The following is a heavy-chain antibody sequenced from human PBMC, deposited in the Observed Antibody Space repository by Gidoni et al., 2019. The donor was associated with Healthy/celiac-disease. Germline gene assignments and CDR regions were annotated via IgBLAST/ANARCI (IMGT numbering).Heavy chain of an antibody. J-gene: IGHJ4*02. Sequence: EWVSAISGSGGSTYYADSVKGRFTISRDNSKNTLYLQMNSLRAEDPAGYYCAKENYGITMVRGVISNFDYWGQGNLVTV. CDR3: AKENYGITMVRGVISNFDY. V-gene: IGHV3-23*01. CDR2: ISGSGGST. D-gene: IGHD3-10*01.